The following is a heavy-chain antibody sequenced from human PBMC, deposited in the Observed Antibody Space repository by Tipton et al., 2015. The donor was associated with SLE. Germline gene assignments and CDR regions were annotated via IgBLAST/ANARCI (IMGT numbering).Heavy chain of an antibody. D-gene: IGHD3-10*01. CDR1: GFTFSTYP. CDR3: ARSSYGSGAYYDY. J-gene: IGHJ4*02. V-gene: IGHV3-30*04. CDR2: KSYDGSRD. Sequence: SLRLSCAASGFTFSTYPMHWVRQTPGKGLEWVALKSYDGSRDYFADSVRGRFPISRDNSKNTLFLQMNSLRTEDTAVYYCARSSYGSGAYYDYWGQGTLVTVSS.